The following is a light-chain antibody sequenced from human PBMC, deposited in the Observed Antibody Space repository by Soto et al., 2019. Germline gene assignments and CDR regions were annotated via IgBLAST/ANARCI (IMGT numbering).Light chain of an antibody. CDR2: YDS. Sequence: SYELTQPPSVSVAPGKTARITCGGNNIGSKSVHWYQQKPGQAPVVVIYYDSDRPSGIPERLSGSNSGNTATLTISRVEAGDEADYYCQVWDSRGVFGGGTKVTVL. CDR3: QVWDSRGV. J-gene: IGLJ2*01. V-gene: IGLV3-21*04. CDR1: NIGSKS.